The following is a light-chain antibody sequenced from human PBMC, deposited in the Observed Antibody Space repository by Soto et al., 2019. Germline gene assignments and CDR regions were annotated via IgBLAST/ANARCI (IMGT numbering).Light chain of an antibody. Sequence: IRRTESPSTLSSSIGDRVTITCRASQTISSWLAWYQQKPGKAPKLLIYKASTLKSGVPSRFSGSGSGTEFTLTICSLQPDDSAPYCCKESNTLLWALGEGAKVDI. CDR2: KAS. J-gene: IGKJ1*01. V-gene: IGKV1-5*03. CDR1: QTISSW. CDR3: KESNTLLWA.